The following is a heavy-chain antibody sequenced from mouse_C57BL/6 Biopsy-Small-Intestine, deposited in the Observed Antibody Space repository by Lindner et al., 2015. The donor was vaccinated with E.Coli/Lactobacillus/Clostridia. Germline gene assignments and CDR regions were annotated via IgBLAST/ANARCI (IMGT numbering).Heavy chain of an antibody. CDR3: ARGDWETYFDY. CDR1: GYTFTDYN. CDR2: IYPNNGGT. V-gene: IGHV1-34*02. D-gene: IGHD4-1*01. Sequence: VQLQESGPELVKPGASVKISCKASGYTFTDYNMDWVKQSHGRSLEWIGYIYPNNGGTGYNQKFKSKATLTVDKSSSTAYMELHSLTSEDSAVYYCARGDWETYFDYWGQGTTLTVSS. J-gene: IGHJ2*01.